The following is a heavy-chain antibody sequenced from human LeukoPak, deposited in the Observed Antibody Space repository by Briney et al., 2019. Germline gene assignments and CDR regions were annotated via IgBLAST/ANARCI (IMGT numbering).Heavy chain of an antibody. CDR3: AAVVGWAFDT. CDR2: ISSAGSTI. Sequence: GGSLRLSCAASGFTFSDYYMSWIRQAPGKGLEWVSYISSAGSTIYYADSVKGRFTISRDNAKNSLSLQVNSLRAEDTAVYYCAAVVGWAFDTWGQGTMVTVSS. V-gene: IGHV3-11*01. J-gene: IGHJ3*02. CDR1: GFTFSDYY. D-gene: IGHD6-19*01.